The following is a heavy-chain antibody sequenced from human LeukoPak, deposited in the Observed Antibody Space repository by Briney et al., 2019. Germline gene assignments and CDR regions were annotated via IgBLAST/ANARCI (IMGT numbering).Heavy chain of an antibody. D-gene: IGHD4-23*01. CDR3: AKGGAVVTQYYFDY. Sequence: GGSLRLSCAASGFTFSSYAMSWVRQAPGKGLEWVSAISGSGGSTYFADSVKGRFTISRDNSKNTLYLQMNSLRAEDTAVYYCAKGGAVVTQYYFDYWGQGTLVTVSS. V-gene: IGHV3-23*01. CDR1: GFTFSSYA. J-gene: IGHJ4*02. CDR2: ISGSGGST.